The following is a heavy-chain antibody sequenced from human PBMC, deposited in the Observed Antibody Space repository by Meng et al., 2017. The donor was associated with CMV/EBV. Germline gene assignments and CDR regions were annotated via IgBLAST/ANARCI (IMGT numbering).Heavy chain of an antibody. Sequence: LSLTCAASGFNFDDYTMYWVRQAPGKGLEWVSGITWDSNSIDYADSVKGRFTISRDNAKKSLYLQMNSLRAEDTALYYCAKTRSDSSTWYDAFDIWGQGTMVTVSS. D-gene: IGHD6-13*01. CDR3: AKTRSDSSTWYDAFDI. V-gene: IGHV3-9*01. CDR1: GFNFDDYT. J-gene: IGHJ3*02. CDR2: ITWDSNSI.